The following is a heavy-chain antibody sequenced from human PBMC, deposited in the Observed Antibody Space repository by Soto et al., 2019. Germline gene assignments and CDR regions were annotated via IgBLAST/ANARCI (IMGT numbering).Heavy chain of an antibody. CDR3: ARGLVGGYSGYDYGGFDY. D-gene: IGHD5-12*01. CDR2: INASNGTT. CDR1: GGTFSSYA. J-gene: IGHJ4*02. Sequence: ASVKVSCKASGGTFSSYAISWVRQAPGQRLEWMGWINASNGTTKYSQKFQGRVTITRDTSASTAYMELSSLRSEDTAVYYCARGLVGGYSGYDYGGFDYWGQG. V-gene: IGHV1-3*01.